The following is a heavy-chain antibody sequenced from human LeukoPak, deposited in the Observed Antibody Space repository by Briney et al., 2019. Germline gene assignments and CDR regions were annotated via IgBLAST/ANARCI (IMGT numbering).Heavy chain of an antibody. CDR1: GYSFTSYW. Sequence: GESLRISCKGSGYSFTSYWISWVRQMPGKGLEWMGRIDPSDFYSNYSPSFQGHVTISADKSITTAYLQWSSLKASDTAIYYCARQSSGYSSNFDYWGQGTLVTVSS. CDR2: IDPSDFYS. D-gene: IGHD5-18*01. CDR3: ARQSSGYSSNFDY. V-gene: IGHV5-10-1*01. J-gene: IGHJ4*02.